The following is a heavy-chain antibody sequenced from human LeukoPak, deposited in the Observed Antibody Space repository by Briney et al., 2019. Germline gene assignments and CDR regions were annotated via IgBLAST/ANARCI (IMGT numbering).Heavy chain of an antibody. V-gene: IGHV1-2*02. Sequence: ASVKVSCKASGYTFTGYYMHWVRQAPGQGLEWMGWINPNSGGTNYAQKFQGRGNMTRDTAISTAYMELSRLRSDDTAVYYCAVEYSSSSDLNFGYWGQGTLVTVSS. CDR3: AVEYSSSSDLNFGY. J-gene: IGHJ4*02. D-gene: IGHD6-6*01. CDR1: GYTFTGYY. CDR2: INPNSGGT.